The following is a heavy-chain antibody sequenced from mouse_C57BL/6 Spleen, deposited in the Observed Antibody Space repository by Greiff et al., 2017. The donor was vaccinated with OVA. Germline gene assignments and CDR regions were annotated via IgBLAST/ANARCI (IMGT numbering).Heavy chain of an antibody. CDR1: GYTFTEYT. J-gene: IGHJ2*01. CDR3: ARHEDQWLLSFDY. V-gene: IGHV1-62-2*01. Sequence: VQLMESGAELVKPGASVKLSCKASGYTFTEYTIHWVKQRSGQGLEWIGRFYPGSGSTKYNEKFKDKATLTADKSSSTAYLELSRLTSEDSAVYVCARHEDQWLLSFDYWGQGTTLTVSS. D-gene: IGHD2-3*01. CDR2: FYPGSGST.